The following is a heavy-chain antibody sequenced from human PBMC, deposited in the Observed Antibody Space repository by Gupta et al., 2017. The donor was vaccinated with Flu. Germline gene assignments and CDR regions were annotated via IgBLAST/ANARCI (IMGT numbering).Heavy chain of an antibody. V-gene: IGHV3-33*01. CDR3: GRDPGSGRYFFDY. D-gene: IGHD6-19*01. CDR2: ICYDGRNY. J-gene: IGHJ4*02. CDR1: VVASSNFG. Sequence: VQLLESGGGVVQTGMSPRSLCVRSVVASSNFGMPWVRQAPDKGLVWVTVICYDGRNYYYEDAVRGRFTISRDNSKDTLYLKRTSPEAEATAVYYCGRDPGSGRYFFDYWGQGTLVTVSS.